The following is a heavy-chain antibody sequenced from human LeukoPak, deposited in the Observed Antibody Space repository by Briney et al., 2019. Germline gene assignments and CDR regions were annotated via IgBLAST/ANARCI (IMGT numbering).Heavy chain of an antibody. CDR2: FNPNSGGT. J-gene: IGHJ4*02. CDR3: ARDFEGTLDY. V-gene: IGHV1-2*02. CDR1: GYTFTGNY. D-gene: IGHD3-9*01. Sequence: ASVTVSCTASGYTFTGNYMHWVRHAPGQGLEWMGWFNPNSGGTNYAQKFQGRVTMTRGTSISTAYMELSRLRSDDTAVYYCARDFEGTLDYWGQGTLVTVSS.